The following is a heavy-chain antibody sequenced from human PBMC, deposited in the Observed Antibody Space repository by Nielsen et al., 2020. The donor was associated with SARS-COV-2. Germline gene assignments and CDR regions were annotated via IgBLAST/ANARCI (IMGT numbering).Heavy chain of an antibody. CDR1: GGSISSGGYY. V-gene: IGHV4-31*03. CDR3: ARRSTFWSGHEN. J-gene: IGHJ4*02. CDR2: IYYSGST. Sequence: SETLSLTCTVSGGSISSGGYYWSWIRQHPGKGLEWIGYIYYSGSTYYNPSLKSRVTISVDTSKNQFSLKLSSVTAADTAVYYCARRSTFWSGHENWGQGTLVTVSS. D-gene: IGHD3-3*01.